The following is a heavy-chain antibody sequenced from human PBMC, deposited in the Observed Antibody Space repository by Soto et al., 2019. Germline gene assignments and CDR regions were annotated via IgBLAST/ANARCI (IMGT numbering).Heavy chain of an antibody. CDR1: GFTFSSYS. J-gene: IGHJ6*02. D-gene: IGHD6-13*01. CDR3: ASSTSSWSNYYYYYGMDV. Sequence: GGSLRLSCAASGFTFSSYSMNWVRQAPGKGLEWVSSISSSSSYIYYADSVKGRFTISRDNAKNSLYLQMNSLRVEDTAVYYCASSTSSWSNYYYYYGMDVWGQGTTVTVSS. V-gene: IGHV3-21*01. CDR2: ISSSSSYI.